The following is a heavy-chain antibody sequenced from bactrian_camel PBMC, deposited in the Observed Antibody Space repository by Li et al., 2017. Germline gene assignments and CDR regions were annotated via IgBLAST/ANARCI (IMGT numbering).Heavy chain of an antibody. J-gene: IGHJ4*01. D-gene: IGHD6*01. Sequence: HVQLVESGGGSVQAGGSLRLSCGASGSIYGDACVGWFRQAPGKEREGVAAIRRDGGETWYAASVKGRFTVSQDNAKMTLYLQMNNLKPEDTAVYYCAAESWVHGGDCRTSGDWGQGTQVTVS. CDR1: GSIYGDAC. CDR3: AAESWVHGGDCRTSGD. CDR2: IRRDGGET. V-gene: IGHV3S6*01.